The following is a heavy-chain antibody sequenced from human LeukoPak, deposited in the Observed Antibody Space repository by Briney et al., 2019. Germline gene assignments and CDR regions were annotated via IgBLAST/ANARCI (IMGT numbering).Heavy chain of an antibody. CDR2: IHYSGST. CDR1: GGSISGYY. V-gene: IGHV4-59*12. D-gene: IGHD1-26*01. Sequence: PSETLSLTCTVSGGSISGYYWSWIRQPPGKGLEWIGYIHYSGSTKYNPSLNSRVTISVDTSENQFSLKLSSVTAADTAVYYCVKYGGSPSNYFDHWRQVTLVTVSS. J-gene: IGHJ4*02. CDR3: VKYGGSPSNYFDH.